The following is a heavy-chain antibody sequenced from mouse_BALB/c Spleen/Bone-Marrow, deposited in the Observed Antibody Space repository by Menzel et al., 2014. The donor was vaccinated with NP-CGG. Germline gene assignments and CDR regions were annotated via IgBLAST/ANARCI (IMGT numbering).Heavy chain of an antibody. D-gene: IGHD1-1*01. CDR1: GFDFSRYW. J-gene: IGHJ4*01. CDR2: INPDSSTI. V-gene: IGHV4-1*02. Sequence: EVKLMESGGGLVQPGGSLKLSCAASGFDFSRYWMGWVRQAPGRGLKWIGEINPDSSTINYTPSLKDKFIISRDNAKNALYLQMCKVRSEDTALCYCARLGYYGMMAYWGQGTSVTVSS. CDR3: ARLGYYGMMAY.